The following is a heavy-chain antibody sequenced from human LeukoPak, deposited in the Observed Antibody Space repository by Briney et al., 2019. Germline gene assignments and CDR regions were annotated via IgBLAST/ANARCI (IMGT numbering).Heavy chain of an antibody. J-gene: IGHJ6*03. Sequence: SETLSLTCTASGASIRSSSYYWGWIRQPPGKGLEWIGTMYDSGSTYYNPSLKSRVTMSVDTSKNQFSLKLSSVTAADTAVYYCARDGGWNLGDYMDVWGKGTTVTVSS. CDR1: GASIRSSSYY. CDR2: MYDSGST. D-gene: IGHD1-7*01. V-gene: IGHV4-39*07. CDR3: ARDGGWNLGDYMDV.